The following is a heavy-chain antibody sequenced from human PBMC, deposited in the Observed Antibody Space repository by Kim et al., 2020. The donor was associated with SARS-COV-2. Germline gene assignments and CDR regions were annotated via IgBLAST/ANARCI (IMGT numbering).Heavy chain of an antibody. Sequence: SETLSLTCTVSGGSISSYYWSWIRQPPGKGLEWIGYIYYSGSTNYNPSLKSRVTISVDTSKNQFSLKLSSVTAADTAVYYCARGYCSGGSCYKVDYWGQGTLVTVSS. CDR3: ARGYCSGGSCYKVDY. D-gene: IGHD2-15*01. J-gene: IGHJ4*02. CDR1: GGSISSYY. V-gene: IGHV4-59*13. CDR2: IYYSGST.